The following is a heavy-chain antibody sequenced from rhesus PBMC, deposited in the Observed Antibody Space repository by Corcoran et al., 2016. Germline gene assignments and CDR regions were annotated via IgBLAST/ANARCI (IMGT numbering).Heavy chain of an antibody. CDR3: ARAAEWVQDYFDY. CDR1: GGSIRSNY. D-gene: IGHD5-24*01. J-gene: IGHJ4*01. V-gene: IGHV4-173*01. Sequence: QVQLQESGPGLVQHSETLSLTCAVSGGSIRSNYSSCFRHPPGTGLEWIGRISGSGVSTDYNPSLKSRVTISTDTSKNQFSLKLSSVTAADTAVYYCARAAEWVQDYFDYWGQGVLVTVSS. CDR2: ISGSGVST.